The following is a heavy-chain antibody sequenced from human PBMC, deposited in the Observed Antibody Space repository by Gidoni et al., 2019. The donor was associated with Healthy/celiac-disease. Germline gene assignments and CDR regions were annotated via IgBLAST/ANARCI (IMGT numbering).Heavy chain of an antibody. V-gene: IGHV1-2*04. D-gene: IGHD3-10*01. Sequence: QVQLVHSGAAVKKPGASVKVSCKASGYTVTGYYMHWVRQAPGQGLEWMGWINPNSGGTNYAQKFQGWVTMTRDTSISTAYMELSRLRSDDTAVYYCARGPIYGSGSYYRAQYYYYGMDVWGQGTTVTVSS. CDR3: ARGPIYGSGSYYRAQYYYYGMDV. J-gene: IGHJ6*02. CDR2: INPNSGGT. CDR1: GYTVTGYY.